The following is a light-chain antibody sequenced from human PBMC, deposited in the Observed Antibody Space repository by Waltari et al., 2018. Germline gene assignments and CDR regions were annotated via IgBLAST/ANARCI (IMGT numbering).Light chain of an antibody. Sequence: QSALTQPRSVSGSPGQSVTISCTGTTSDAGCYNYVSWYQQLPGKAPQLIIYEINKRPSGVPDRFSGSKSGNTASLTISGLQAEDEADYYCCSYAGSYTFGVFGGGTKVTVL. V-gene: IGLV2-11*01. CDR1: TSDAGCYNY. CDR2: EIN. CDR3: CSYAGSYTFGV. J-gene: IGLJ2*01.